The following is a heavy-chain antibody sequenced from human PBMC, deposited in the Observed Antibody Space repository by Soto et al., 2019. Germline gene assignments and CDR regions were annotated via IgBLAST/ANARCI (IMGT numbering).Heavy chain of an antibody. D-gene: IGHD1-26*01. V-gene: IGHV3-15*07. Sequence: PGGSLRLSCAASGFTFTNAWMNWVRQAPGMGLEWVGRIKRKIDGGTTDYAAPVEGRFTISRDDSKGTLYLQMNSLRSEDTAVYYCVIVYLYTGTFRRDFDSWGPGTLVTVSS. CDR2: IKRKIDGGTT. CDR3: VIVYLYTGTFRRDFDS. J-gene: IGHJ4*02. CDR1: GFTFTNAW.